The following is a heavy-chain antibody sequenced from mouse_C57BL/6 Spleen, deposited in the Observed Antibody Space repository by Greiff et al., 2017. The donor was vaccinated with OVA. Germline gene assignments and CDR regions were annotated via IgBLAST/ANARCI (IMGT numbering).Heavy chain of an antibody. CDR1: GYAFSSSW. CDR3: ARIYYDYVWYFDV. D-gene: IGHD2-4*01. J-gene: IGHJ1*03. CDR2: IYPGDGDT. V-gene: IGHV1-80*01. Sequence: QVQLQQSGPELVKPGASVKISCKASGYAFSSSWMNWVKQRPGKGLEWIGRIYPGDGDTNYNGKFKGKATLTADKSSSTAYMQLSSLTSEDSAVYFCARIYYDYVWYFDVWGTGTRSPSPQ.